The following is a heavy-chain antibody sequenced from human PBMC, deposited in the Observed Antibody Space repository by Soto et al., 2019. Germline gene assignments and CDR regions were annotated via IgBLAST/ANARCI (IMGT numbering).Heavy chain of an antibody. CDR2: IIPILGIA. J-gene: IGHJ4*02. CDR3: ASLNPDSSGWYDRAY. V-gene: IGHV1-69*02. CDR1: GGTFSSYT. D-gene: IGHD6-19*01. Sequence: SVKVSCKASGGTFSSYTISWVRQAPGQGLEWMGRIIPILGIANYAQKFQGRVTITADKSTSTAYMELSSLRSEDTAVYYCASLNPDSSGWYDRAYWGQGTQVTVS.